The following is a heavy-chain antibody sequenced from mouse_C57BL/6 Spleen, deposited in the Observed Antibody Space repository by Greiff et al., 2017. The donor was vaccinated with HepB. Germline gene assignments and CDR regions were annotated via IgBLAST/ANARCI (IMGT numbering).Heavy chain of an antibody. CDR3: ARWEVTRNAMDY. D-gene: IGHD2-2*01. CDR1: GYAFSSYW. CDR2: IYPGDGDT. Sequence: QVQLQQSGAELVKPGASVKISCKASGYAFSSYWMNWVKQRPGKGLEWIGQIYPGDGDTNYNGKFKGKATLTADKSSSTAYMQLSSLTSEDSAVYFCARWEVTRNAMDYWGQGTSVTVSS. V-gene: IGHV1-80*01. J-gene: IGHJ4*01.